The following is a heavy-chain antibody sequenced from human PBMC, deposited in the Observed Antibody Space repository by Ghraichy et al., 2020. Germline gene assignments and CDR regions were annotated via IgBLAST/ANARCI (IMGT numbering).Heavy chain of an antibody. CDR2: IRSKANSYAT. J-gene: IGHJ5*02. D-gene: IGHD1-14*01. V-gene: IGHV3-73*01. CDR3: TRAHGISNWFDP. CDR1: GFTFSGSA. Sequence: GGSLRLSCAASGFTFSGSAMHWVRQASGKGLEWVGRIRSKANSYATAYAASVKGRFTISRDDSKNTAYLQMNSLKTEDTAVYYCTRAHGISNWFDPWGQGTLVTVSS.